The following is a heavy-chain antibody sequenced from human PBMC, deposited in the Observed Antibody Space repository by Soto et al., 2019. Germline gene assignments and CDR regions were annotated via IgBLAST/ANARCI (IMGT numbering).Heavy chain of an antibody. CDR3: ASGENGSPLDC. CDR1: GGTFSSYA. CDR2: IIPIFGTA. Sequence: QVQLVQSGAEVKKPGSSVKVSCKASGGTFSSYAISCVRQAPGQVLEWMGGIIPIFGTANYAQKFKGRVTITEDEYKRKAYMELSSLRSEDTAVSYCASGENGSPLDCWGQGTLVTVSS. D-gene: IGHD1-26*01. J-gene: IGHJ4*02. V-gene: IGHV1-69*01.